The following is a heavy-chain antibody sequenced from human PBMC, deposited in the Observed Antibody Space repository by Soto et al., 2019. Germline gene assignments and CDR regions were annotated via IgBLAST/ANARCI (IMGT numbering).Heavy chain of an antibody. J-gene: IGHJ4*02. CDR1: GYTFTGYY. V-gene: IGHV1-2*04. CDR2: INPNSGGT. D-gene: IGHD2-2*02. CDR3: ARVGCSSTSCYISPFDY. Sequence: ASVKVSCKASGYTFTGYYMHWVRQAPGQGLEWMGWINPNSGGTNYAQKFQGWVTMTRDTSISTAYMELSRLRSDDTAVYYCARVGCSSTSCYISPFDYWGQGTLVTVS.